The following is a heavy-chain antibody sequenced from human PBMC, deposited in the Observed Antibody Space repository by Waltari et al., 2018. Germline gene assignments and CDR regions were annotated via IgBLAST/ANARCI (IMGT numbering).Heavy chain of an antibody. D-gene: IGHD6-19*01. V-gene: IGHV3-7*01. CDR1: GSISYVW. J-gene: IGHJ4*02. Sequence: EAQLVESGGGCVQPGGSLRPSCAASGSISYVWLDWVSQAPGKGLEWVASINEDGNKKDYVDSVKGRFTISRDNAKKSLYLQMNSLRVEDTAIYYCVSEYISGYWGQGTLVTVSS. CDR2: INEDGNKK. CDR3: VSEYISGY.